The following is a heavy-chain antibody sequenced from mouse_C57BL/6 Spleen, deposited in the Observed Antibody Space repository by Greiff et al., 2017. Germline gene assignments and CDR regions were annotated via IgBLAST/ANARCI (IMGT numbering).Heavy chain of an antibody. CDR1: GFSFNTYA. J-gene: IGHJ4*01. CDR2: IRSKSNNYAT. Sequence: GGGLVQPKGSLKLPCAASGFSFNTYAMNWVRQAPGKGLEWVARIRSKSNNYATYYDDSVKDRFTITRDDSESMLYLQMNNLKTEDTAMYYCVSYYGSSGDLYAMDYWGQGTSVTVSS. CDR3: VSYYGSSGDLYAMDY. D-gene: IGHD1-1*01. V-gene: IGHV10-1*01.